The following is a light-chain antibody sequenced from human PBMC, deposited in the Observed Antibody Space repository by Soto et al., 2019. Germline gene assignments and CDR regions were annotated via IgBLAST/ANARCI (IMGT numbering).Light chain of an antibody. CDR2: WAS. CDR3: HQYYHTPRT. V-gene: IGKV4-1*01. J-gene: IGKJ1*01. CDR1: QSVLYSSNNKNY. Sequence: DIVMTQSPDSLAVSLGERATINCKSSQSVLYSSNNKNYLAWYRQKPGQPPKLLIYWASTRESGVPDRFSGSGSGTDFTLTISSLQAEDVAVYSCHQYYHTPRTFGQGTKVEIK.